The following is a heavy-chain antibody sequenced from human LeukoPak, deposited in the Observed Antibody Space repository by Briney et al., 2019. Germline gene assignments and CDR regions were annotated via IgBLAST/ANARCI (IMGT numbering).Heavy chain of an antibody. CDR1: GFTFSSYA. J-gene: IGHJ4*02. Sequence: GGSLRLSCAASGFTFSSYAMSWVRQAPGKGLEWVSAISGSGGSTYYADSVKGRFTISRDNSKNTLYLQMNSLRAEDTAVYYCAKDVKYSGGWYDYFDYWGQGTLVTVSS. V-gene: IGHV3-23*01. CDR3: AKDVKYSGGWYDYFDY. D-gene: IGHD6-19*01. CDR2: ISGSGGST.